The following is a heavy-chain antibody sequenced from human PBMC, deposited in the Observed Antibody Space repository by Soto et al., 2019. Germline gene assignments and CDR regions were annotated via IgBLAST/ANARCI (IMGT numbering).Heavy chain of an antibody. Sequence: GGSLRLSCTASGFTFSDHYMAWIRQAPGKGLEWISHIGKRGSIINYADSLKGRFTISRDNTKNSLYLQMNSLRAEDTAIYYCARIKSSAPWMQCFDYWGQGTLVTGS. CDR2: IGKRGSII. J-gene: IGHJ4*02. V-gene: IGHV3-11*01. CDR1: GFTFSDHY. D-gene: IGHD2-2*03. CDR3: ARIKSSAPWMQCFDY.